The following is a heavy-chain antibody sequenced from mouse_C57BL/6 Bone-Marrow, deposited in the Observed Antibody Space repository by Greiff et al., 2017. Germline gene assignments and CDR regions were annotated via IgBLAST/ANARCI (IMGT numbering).Heavy chain of an antibody. CDR2: ISGGGGNT. Sequence: DVMLVESGGGLVKPGGSLKLSCAASGFTFSSYTMSWVRQTPEKRLEWVATISGGGGNTYYPASVKGRFTISRDNAKNTLYLQMSSLRSEDTALYYCARDYDYGTSWYFDVWGTGTTGTVSS. D-gene: IGHD2-1*01. CDR3: ARDYDYGTSWYFDV. CDR1: GFTFSSYT. J-gene: IGHJ1*03. V-gene: IGHV5-9*01.